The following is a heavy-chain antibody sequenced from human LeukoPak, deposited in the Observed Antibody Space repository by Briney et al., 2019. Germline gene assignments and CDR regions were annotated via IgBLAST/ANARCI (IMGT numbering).Heavy chain of an antibody. D-gene: IGHD3-10*01. CDR3: ARGRRIPMIRGVIGLKYYMDV. J-gene: IGHJ6*03. CDR2: ISSSSSTI. CDR1: GFIFGTYS. V-gene: IGHV3-48*01. Sequence: GGSLRLSCAASGFIFGTYSMNWVRQAPGKGLEWVSYISSSSSTIYYADSVKGRFTISRDNAKNSLYLQMGSLRAEDMAVYYCARGRRIPMIRGVIGLKYYMDVWGKGTTVTISS.